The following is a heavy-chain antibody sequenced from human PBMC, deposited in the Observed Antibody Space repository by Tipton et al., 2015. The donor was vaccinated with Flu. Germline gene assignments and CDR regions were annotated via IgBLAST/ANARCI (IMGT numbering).Heavy chain of an antibody. J-gene: IGHJ4*02. Sequence: TLSLTCIVSGGSISSSSYYWGWVRQSPGKGLEWIGSIYYSGSTYYNPSLESRVSMSIDRSKTEFSLKLKSVTAADTAVYFCSRGLATFGPSTPFDHWGQGALVTVSS. CDR3: SRGLATFGPSTPFDH. V-gene: IGHV4-39*07. CDR2: IYYSGST. CDR1: GGSISSSSYY. D-gene: IGHD3-16*01.